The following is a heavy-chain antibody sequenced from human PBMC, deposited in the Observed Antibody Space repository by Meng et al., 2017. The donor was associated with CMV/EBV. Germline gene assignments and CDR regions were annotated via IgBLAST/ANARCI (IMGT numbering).Heavy chain of an antibody. CDR2: IYYSGST. D-gene: IGHD6-13*01. Sequence: SETLSLTCTVSGGSISSYYWSWIRQPPGKGLEWIGYIYYSGSTNYNPSLKSRVTISVDTSKNQFSLKLSSVTAADTAVYYCARNKARSSSSWYHFGYWGQGTLVTVSS. CDR1: GGSISSYY. CDR3: ARNKARSSSSWYHFGY. J-gene: IGHJ4*02. V-gene: IGHV4-59*01.